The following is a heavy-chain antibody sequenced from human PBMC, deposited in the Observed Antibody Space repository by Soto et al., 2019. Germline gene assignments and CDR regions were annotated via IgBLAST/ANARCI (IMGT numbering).Heavy chain of an antibody. V-gene: IGHV3-30*18. CDR2: ISYDGSNK. CDR1: GFTFSSYG. J-gene: IGHJ4*01. CDR3: AKDVTFRGVLHTSRSSFAY. D-gene: IGHD3-16*01. Sequence: GGSLRLSCAASGFTFSSYGMHWVRQAPGKGLEWVAVISYDGSNKYYADSVKGRFTISRDNSKNTLYLQMNSPRAEDTAVYYCAKDVTFRGVLHTSRSSFAYWVNGT.